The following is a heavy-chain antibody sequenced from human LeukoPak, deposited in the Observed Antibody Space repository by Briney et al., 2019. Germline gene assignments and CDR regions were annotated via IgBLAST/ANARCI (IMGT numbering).Heavy chain of an antibody. V-gene: IGHV1-69*13. CDR1: GGTFSSYA. CDR2: IIPIFGTA. CDR3: ARDDFWSGYYLFDY. D-gene: IGHD3-3*01. J-gene: IGHJ4*02. Sequence: GASVTVSCTASGGTFSSYAISWVRQAPGQGLEWMGGIIPIFGTANYAQKFQGRVTITADESTSTVYMELSSLRSEDTAVYYCARDDFWSGYYLFDYWGQGTLVTVSS.